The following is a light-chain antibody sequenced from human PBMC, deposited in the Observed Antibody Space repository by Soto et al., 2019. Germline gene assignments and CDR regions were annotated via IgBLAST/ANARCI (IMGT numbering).Light chain of an antibody. V-gene: IGLV2-14*01. CDR2: EVS. CDR1: TSDFGGYNY. J-gene: IGLJ2*01. CDR3: SSYTTSSTLII. Sequence: QSVLTQPASVSGSPGQSITISSTAITSDFGGYNYVSWYQHLPGKAPKLVIFEVSNRPSGVPTRFSGSKSGNTASLTISGLQAEDEADYYCSSYTTSSTLIIFGGGTKLTVL.